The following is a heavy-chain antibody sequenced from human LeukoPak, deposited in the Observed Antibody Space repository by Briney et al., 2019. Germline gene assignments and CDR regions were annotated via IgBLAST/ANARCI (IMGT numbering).Heavy chain of an antibody. Sequence: SETLSLTCTVSGGSISSGSYYWSWIRQPAGKGLEWIGRIYTSGSTNYNPSLKSRVTISVDTSKNQFSLKLSSVTAADTAVYYCARVRYYYDSSGFGLRNWGQGTLVTVSS. V-gene: IGHV4-61*02. J-gene: IGHJ4*02. CDR1: GGSISSGSYY. CDR2: IYTSGST. CDR3: ARVRYYYDSSGFGLRN. D-gene: IGHD3-22*01.